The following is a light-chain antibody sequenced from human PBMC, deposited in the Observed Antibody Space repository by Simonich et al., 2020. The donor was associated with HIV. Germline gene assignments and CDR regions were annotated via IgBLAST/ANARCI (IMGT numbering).Light chain of an antibody. J-gene: IGKJ1*01. CDR3: QQRRNWPPWT. Sequence: EIVMTQSPATLSVSPGERATLSCRASQSISSNLAWYQQKPGQGPRLFIYGASTRATGIPARFSGSGSGTEFTLTISSLEPEDFAVYYCQQRRNWPPWTFGQGTKVEIK. CDR1: QSISSN. CDR2: GAS. V-gene: IGKV3-11*01.